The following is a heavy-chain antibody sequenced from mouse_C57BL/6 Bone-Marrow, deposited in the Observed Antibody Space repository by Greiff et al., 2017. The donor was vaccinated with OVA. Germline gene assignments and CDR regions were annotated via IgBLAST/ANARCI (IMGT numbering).Heavy chain of an antibody. CDR3: AREGGNGDYYAMDY. CDR2: IYPGSGST. J-gene: IGHJ4*01. D-gene: IGHD2-1*01. Sequence: QVQLQQPGAELVKPGASVKMSCKASGYTFTSYWITWVKPRPGQGLEWIGDIYPGSGSTNYNEKFKSKATLTVDTSSSTAYMQLSSLTSEDSAVYYCAREGGNGDYYAMDYWGQGTSVTVSS. V-gene: IGHV1-55*01. CDR1: GYTFTSYW.